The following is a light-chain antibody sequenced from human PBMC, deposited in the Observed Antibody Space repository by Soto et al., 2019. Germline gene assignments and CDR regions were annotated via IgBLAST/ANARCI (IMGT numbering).Light chain of an antibody. Sequence: EIVMTQSPATLSVSPGERATLSCRASQSVSYNLAWNQQKPDQGPRLLIYGAVTRATGIPARFSGSGSGTEFTLTITILQSEEFAVYYCQQYKNWPPLTFGGGTKVEIK. CDR1: QSVSYN. CDR2: GAV. J-gene: IGKJ4*01. V-gene: IGKV3-15*01. CDR3: QQYKNWPPLT.